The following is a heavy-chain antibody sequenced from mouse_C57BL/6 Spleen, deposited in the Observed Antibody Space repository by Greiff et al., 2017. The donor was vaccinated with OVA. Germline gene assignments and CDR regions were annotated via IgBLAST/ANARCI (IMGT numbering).Heavy chain of an antibody. J-gene: IGHJ1*03. CDR1: GYTFTSYG. V-gene: IGHV1-81*01. CDR3: ARLELYGYFDV. CDR2: IYPRSGNT. Sequence: VQLQQSGAELARPGASVKLSCKASGYTFTSYGISWVKQRTGQGLEWIGEIYPRSGNTYYNEKFKGKATLTADKTSSPAYMELRSLTSEDSAVYFCARLELYGYFDVWGTGTTVTVSS. D-gene: IGHD2-3*01.